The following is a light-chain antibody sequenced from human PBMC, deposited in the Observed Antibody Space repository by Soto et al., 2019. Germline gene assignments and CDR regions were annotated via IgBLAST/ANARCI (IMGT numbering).Light chain of an antibody. CDR1: QSVSSY. Sequence: DIVLTQSPATLSLSPGERATLSCRASQSVSSYLAWYQQKPGQAPRLLIYDASHRATGIPARFRGSGSRTVFTLTITLLQPEDFAFYYCQQRSDWPPDLTVGGGTKLQI. CDR2: DAS. V-gene: IGKV3-11*01. CDR3: QQRSDWPPDLT. J-gene: IGKJ4*01.